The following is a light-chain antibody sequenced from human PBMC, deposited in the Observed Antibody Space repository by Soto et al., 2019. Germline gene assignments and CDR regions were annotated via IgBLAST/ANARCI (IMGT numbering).Light chain of an antibody. CDR2: KDS. V-gene: IGLV3-27*01. J-gene: IGLJ3*02. Sequence: SYELTQPSSVSVSPGQTARITCSGDVLAKKYGRWFQKRPGQAPLLLIYKDSERPSGIPERFSGSISGTTVTLTISGAQVDDEADYYCYSAAGVFGGGTKLTVL. CDR3: YSAAGV. CDR1: VLAKKY.